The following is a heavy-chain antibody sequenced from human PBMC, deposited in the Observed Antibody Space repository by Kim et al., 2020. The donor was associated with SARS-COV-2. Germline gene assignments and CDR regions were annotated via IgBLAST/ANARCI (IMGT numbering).Heavy chain of an antibody. D-gene: IGHD3-3*01. Sequence: ASVKVSCKASGYTFTSYGISWVRQAPGQGLEWMGWISAYNGNTNYAQKLQGRVTMTTDTSTSTAYMELRSLRSDDTAVYYCAREMSSRITIFGVVISPTPAVDYWGQGTLVTVSS. J-gene: IGHJ4*02. CDR3: AREMSSRITIFGVVISPTPAVDY. V-gene: IGHV1-18*01. CDR1: GYTFTSYG. CDR2: ISAYNGNT.